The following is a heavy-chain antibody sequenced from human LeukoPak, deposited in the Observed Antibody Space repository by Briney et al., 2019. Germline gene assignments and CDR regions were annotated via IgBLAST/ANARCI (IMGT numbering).Heavy chain of an antibody. CDR3: ARGPLEYCSGGSCHSGRNWFDP. J-gene: IGHJ5*02. CDR2: INPNSGDT. Sequence: ASVKVSCKVSGYTFTTYGISWVRQAPGQGLEWMGWINPNSGDTNYAQKFQGSVTMTRDTSISTAYMNLRRLTSDDTAVYYCARGPLEYCSGGSCHSGRNWFDPWGQGTLVTVSS. D-gene: IGHD2-15*01. CDR1: GYTFTTYG. V-gene: IGHV1-2*02.